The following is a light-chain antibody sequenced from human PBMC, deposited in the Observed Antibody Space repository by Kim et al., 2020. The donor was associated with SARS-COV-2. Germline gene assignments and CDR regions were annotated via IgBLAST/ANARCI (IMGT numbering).Light chain of an antibody. Sequence: EIVLTQSPGTLSLSPGERATLSCRASQSVSNSYLAWYQQKPGQAPRLLIYGASSRATGIPDRFSGSGSGTDFTLTISRLEPEDFAVYYCQQYGSSLYTFGQGPSWRS. CDR1: QSVSNSY. CDR3: QQYGSSLYT. CDR2: GAS. J-gene: IGKJ2*01. V-gene: IGKV3-20*01.